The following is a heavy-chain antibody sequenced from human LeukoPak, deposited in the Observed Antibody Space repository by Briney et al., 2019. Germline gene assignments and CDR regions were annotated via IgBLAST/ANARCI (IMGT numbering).Heavy chain of an antibody. V-gene: IGHV3-23*01. J-gene: IGHJ4*02. CDR2: ISGTGGST. CDR1: GGSISSSSYY. D-gene: IGHD3-3*01. CDR3: TTEPDDFWSGYYRSPNNFDY. Sequence: PSETLSLTCTVSGGSISSSSYYWGWIRQPPGKGLEWVSLISGTGGSTYYADSVKGRFTISRDNSKNTLYLQMNSLKTEDTAVYYCTTEPDDFWSGYYRSPNNFDYWGQGTLVTVSS.